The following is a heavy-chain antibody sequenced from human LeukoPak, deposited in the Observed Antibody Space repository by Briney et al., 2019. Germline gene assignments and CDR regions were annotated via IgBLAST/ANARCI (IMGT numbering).Heavy chain of an antibody. Sequence: PGGSLRLSCVASGFTFTGHSMHWVRQAPGKGLEWVAVVADDEKTIFYADSLKGRFTVSRDNSKNTVYLQMNSLRDEDTAVYYCARDKTRGLGYSYSKSGNYFDYWGQGTLVTVSS. CDR3: ARDKTRGLGYSYSKSGNYFDY. CDR1: GFTFTGHS. J-gene: IGHJ4*02. V-gene: IGHV3-30*04. D-gene: IGHD5-18*01. CDR2: VADDEKTI.